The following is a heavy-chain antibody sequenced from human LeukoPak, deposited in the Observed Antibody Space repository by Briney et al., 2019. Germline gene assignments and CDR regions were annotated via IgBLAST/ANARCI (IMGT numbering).Heavy chain of an antibody. Sequence: GGSLRLSCAASGFTFNTYSMNWVRQAPGKGLEWVSSISSSSSYISHADSVKGRFTISRDNAKNSLYLQMNSLRVEDTAVYYCARDLQGNTTGPGEYWGQGTLVTVSS. V-gene: IGHV3-21*01. D-gene: IGHD1-1*01. CDR1: GFTFNTYS. CDR3: ARDLQGNTTGPGEY. J-gene: IGHJ4*02. CDR2: ISSSSSYI.